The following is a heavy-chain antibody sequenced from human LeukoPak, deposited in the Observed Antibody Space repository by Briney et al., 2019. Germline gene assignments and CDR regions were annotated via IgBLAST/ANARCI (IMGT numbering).Heavy chain of an antibody. V-gene: IGHV3-23*01. CDR3: AKHSLAADYYDSSGYYQY. CDR2: ISGSGGST. D-gene: IGHD3-22*01. CDR1: GFTFSSYA. J-gene: IGHJ4*02. Sequence: PGGSLRLSCAASGFTFSSYAMSRVRQAPGKGLEWVSAISGSGGSTYYADSVKGRFTISRDNSKNTLYLQMNSLRAEDTAVYYCAKHSLAADYYDSSGYYQYWGQGTLVTVSS.